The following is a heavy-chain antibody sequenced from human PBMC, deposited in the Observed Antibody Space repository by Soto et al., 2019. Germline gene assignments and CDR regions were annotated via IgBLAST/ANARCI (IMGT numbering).Heavy chain of an antibody. CDR3: TSTIFGVVIPGGYYYGMDV. J-gene: IGHJ6*02. CDR2: NRNKANSYTT. Sequence: PGGSLRLSCAASGFTFSDHYMDWVRQAPGKGLEWVGRNRNKANSYTTEYAASVKGRFTISRDDSISIAYLQMNSLKTEDTAVYYCTSTIFGVVIPGGYYYGMDVWGQGTTVTVSS. D-gene: IGHD3-3*01. V-gene: IGHV3-72*01. CDR1: GFTFSDHY.